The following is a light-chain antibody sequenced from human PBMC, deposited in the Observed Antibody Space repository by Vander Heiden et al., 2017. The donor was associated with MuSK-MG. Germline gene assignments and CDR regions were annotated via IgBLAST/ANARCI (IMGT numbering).Light chain of an antibody. CDR3: AVWDDSLAGYV. V-gene: IGLV1-36*01. Sequence: QSVLTQPPSVSEAPRQRVTISCSGSSSNIGNNGVDWYQQLPGRAPRILIYYDDLRASGVSDRFSGSKSGTSASLAISGLQSEDEADYYCAVWDDSLAGYVFGTGTKVTVL. CDR1: SSNIGNNG. J-gene: IGLJ1*01. CDR2: YDD.